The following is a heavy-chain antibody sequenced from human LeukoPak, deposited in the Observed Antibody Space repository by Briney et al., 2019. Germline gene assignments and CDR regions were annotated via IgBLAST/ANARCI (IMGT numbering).Heavy chain of an antibody. CDR1: GGSISSYY. V-gene: IGHV4-59*12. CDR3: ARDEVRRGSGHDAFDI. J-gene: IGHJ3*02. D-gene: IGHD2-15*01. CDR2: IYYSGSA. Sequence: SETLSLTCTVSGGSISSYYWSWIRQPPGKGLEWIGYIYYSGSANYNPPLKSRVTISVDRSKNQFSLKLSSVTAADTAVYYCARDEVRRGSGHDAFDIWGQGTMVTVSS.